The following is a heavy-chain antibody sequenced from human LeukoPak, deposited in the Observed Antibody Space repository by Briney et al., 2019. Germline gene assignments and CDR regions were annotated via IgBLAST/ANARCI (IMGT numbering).Heavy chain of an antibody. Sequence: SETLSLTCAVYAVSFSGYYWTWLRQPPGKGLEGIGEINHSGSTNYNPSLKSGVTISVAPSKNQFSLNLTSVTAADTAVYYCARVHGYYDILTGYYRYYFGYWGQGTLVTVSS. CDR2: INHSGST. CDR3: ARVHGYYDILTGYYRYYFGY. CDR1: AVSFSGYY. V-gene: IGHV4-34*01. J-gene: IGHJ4*02. D-gene: IGHD3-9*01.